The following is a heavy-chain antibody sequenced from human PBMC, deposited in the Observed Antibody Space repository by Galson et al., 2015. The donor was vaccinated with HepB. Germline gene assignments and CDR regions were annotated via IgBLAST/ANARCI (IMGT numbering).Heavy chain of an antibody. CDR1: RFTFSSYA. Sequence: SLRLSCAASRFTFSSYAMNWVRQAPGKGLEWVSVISGSGDSTYYEDSVKGRFTISRDNSRNILYLQMNNLRAGDTAVYYCAKTRWELLSDAFDIWGQGTVVTVS. CDR2: ISGSGDST. J-gene: IGHJ3*02. V-gene: IGHV3-23*01. CDR3: AKTRWELLSDAFDI. D-gene: IGHD1-26*01.